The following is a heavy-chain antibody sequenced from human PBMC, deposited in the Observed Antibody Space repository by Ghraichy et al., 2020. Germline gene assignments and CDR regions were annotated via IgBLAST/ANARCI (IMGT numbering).Heavy chain of an antibody. CDR3: AKDLSSSSGYQNWFDP. CDR2: ISGSGGST. V-gene: IGHV3-23*01. Sequence: LSLTCAASGFTFSSYAMSWVRQAPGKGLEWVSAISGSGGSTYYADSVKGRFTISRDNSKNTLYLQMNSLRAEDTAVYYCAKDLSSSSGYQNWFDPWGQGTLVTVSS. J-gene: IGHJ5*02. CDR1: GFTFSSYA. D-gene: IGHD3-22*01.